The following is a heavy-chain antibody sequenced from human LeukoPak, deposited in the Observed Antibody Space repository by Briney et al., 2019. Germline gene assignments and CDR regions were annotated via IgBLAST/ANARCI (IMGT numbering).Heavy chain of an antibody. CDR1: GYSFTSYG. V-gene: IGHV1-18*01. J-gene: IGHJ4*02. D-gene: IGHD4-11*01. Sequence: APVKVSCKASGYSFTSYGVTWVRQAPGQGLEWMGWISAYYGNTNYAQKFQGRVTMTTDTSTSTAYMEVRSLRSDDTAIYYCARDRSPYSKYVRRQDYWGQGTLVTVSS. CDR2: ISAYYGNT. CDR3: ARDRSPYSKYVRRQDY.